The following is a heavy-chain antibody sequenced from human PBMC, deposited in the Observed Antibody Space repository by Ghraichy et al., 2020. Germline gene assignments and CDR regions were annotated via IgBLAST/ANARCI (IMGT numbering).Heavy chain of an antibody. D-gene: IGHD3-22*01. CDR3: ASLDSSGYYEPRAAETDY. CDR2: ISGSGGST. V-gene: IGHV3-23*01. J-gene: IGHJ4*02. CDR1: GFTFSSYA. Sequence: GESLNISCAASGFTFSSYAMSWVRQAPGKGLEWVSAISGSGGSTYYADSVKGRFTISRDNSKNTLYLQMNSLRAEDTAVYYCASLDSSGYYEPRAAETDYWGQGTLVTVSS.